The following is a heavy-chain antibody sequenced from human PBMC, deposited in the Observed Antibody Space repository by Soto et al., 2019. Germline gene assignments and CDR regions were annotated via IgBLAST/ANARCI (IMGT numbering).Heavy chain of an antibody. J-gene: IGHJ6*02. CDR3: ARDSGGMDV. CDR1: GYTFTSYG. Sequence: APVKVSCKASGYTFTSYGITWVRQAPGQGLEWMGWISAYNGDTNYAQKFQGRVTITRDTSASTAYMELSSLRSEDTAVYYCARDSGGMDVWGQGTTVTVSS. V-gene: IGHV1-18*01. CDR2: ISAYNGDT.